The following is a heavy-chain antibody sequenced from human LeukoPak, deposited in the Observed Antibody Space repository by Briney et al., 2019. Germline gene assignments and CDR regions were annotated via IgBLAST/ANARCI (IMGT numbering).Heavy chain of an antibody. CDR3: ARDNPLYCSSTTCPFDY. Sequence: ASVKVSCKSSGYTFTGYHMHWVRQPPAQGFEWMGWINPNSGDTNYAQKVQGRVTITRDTSISTAHLQLSRLRSDDTAVYYCARDNPLYCSSTTCPFDYWGQGTLVTVSS. J-gene: IGHJ4*02. CDR1: GYTFTGYH. V-gene: IGHV1-2*02. CDR2: INPNSGDT. D-gene: IGHD2-2*01.